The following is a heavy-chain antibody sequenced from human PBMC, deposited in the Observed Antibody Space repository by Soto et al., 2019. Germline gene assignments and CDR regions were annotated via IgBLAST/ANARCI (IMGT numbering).Heavy chain of an antibody. CDR1: GGSIYTYY. CDR3: ARGSSSWGGEGWFDP. V-gene: IGHV4-59*01. CDR2: ISDGGST. Sequence: PSETLSLTCNVSGGSIYTYYWNWIRQSPGKGLEWIGYISDGGSTNYNPSLKSRVTISVDTSKNQFSLKLSSVTAADTAVYYCARGSSSWGGEGWFDPWGQGTLVTVSS. J-gene: IGHJ5*02. D-gene: IGHD6-13*01.